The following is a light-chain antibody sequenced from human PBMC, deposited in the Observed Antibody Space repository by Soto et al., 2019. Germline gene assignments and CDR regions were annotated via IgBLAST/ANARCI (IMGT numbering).Light chain of an antibody. J-gene: IGKJ2*01. CDR1: QPISTW. CDR2: DSS. Sequence: DIQMTQSPSTLYASVGDRVTITCRASQPISTWVAWYQLKPGKAPKLLISDSSSLERGVPSRISGSGSGTDFALTISSLQSDDSATYYCQHYHSYPYTFGPGTKLEIK. V-gene: IGKV1-5*01. CDR3: QHYHSYPYT.